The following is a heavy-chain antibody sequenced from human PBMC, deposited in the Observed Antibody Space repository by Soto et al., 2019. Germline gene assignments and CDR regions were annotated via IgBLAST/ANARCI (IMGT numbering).Heavy chain of an antibody. V-gene: IGHV4-34*01. CDR2: INHSGST. CDR3: ARGQRDGRGAEYYYYYYMDV. Sequence: QVQLQQWGAGLLKPSETLSLTCAVYGGSFSGYYWSWIRQPPGKGLEWLGEINHSGSTNYNPSLKSRVTISVDTSKNQLSLKLSSVTAADTAVYYCARGQRDGRGAEYYYYYYMDVWGKGTTVTVSS. J-gene: IGHJ6*03. CDR1: GGSFSGYY.